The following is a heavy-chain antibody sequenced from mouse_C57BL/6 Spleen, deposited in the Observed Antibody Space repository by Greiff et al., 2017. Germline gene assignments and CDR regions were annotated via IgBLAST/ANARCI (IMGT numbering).Heavy chain of an antibody. D-gene: IGHD1-1*01. V-gene: IGHV1-55*01. CDR1: GYTFTRYW. CDR3: ARGATTVVAKGDY. Sequence: QVQLQQPGAELVKPGASVKMSCKASGYTFTRYWITWVKQRPGQGLEWIGDIYPGSGSTNYNEKFKSKATLTVDPSSSPAYMQLSSLRAEDSAVYYGARGATTVVAKGDYWGQGTTLTVSS. J-gene: IGHJ2*01. CDR2: IYPGSGST.